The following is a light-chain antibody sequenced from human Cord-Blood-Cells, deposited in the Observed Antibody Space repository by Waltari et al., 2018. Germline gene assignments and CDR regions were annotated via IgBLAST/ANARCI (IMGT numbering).Light chain of an antibody. Sequence: DIQMTQSPSTLSASVGDRVTITCRASQSISSWLAWYQQKPGKAPKLLIYKASSLESGVPSRFGGSGSGTEFTLTISSLQPDDFATYYCQQYNSYPGTFGGGTKVEIK. V-gene: IGKV1-5*03. CDR2: KAS. CDR1: QSISSW. J-gene: IGKJ4*01. CDR3: QQYNSYPGT.